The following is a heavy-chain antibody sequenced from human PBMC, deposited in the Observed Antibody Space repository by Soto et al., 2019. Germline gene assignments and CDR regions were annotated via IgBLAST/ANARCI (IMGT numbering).Heavy chain of an antibody. J-gene: IGHJ4*02. CDR1: GFSLSTSGMC. D-gene: IGHD4-4*01. V-gene: IGHV2-70*11. CDR3: ARILASEHDYSNYYFDY. CDR2: IDWDDDK. Sequence: SGPTMVNPTQTLTLTCTFSGFSLSTSGMCVSWIRQPPGKALEWLARIDWDDDKYYSTSLKTRLTISKDTSKNQVVLTMTNMDPVDTATYYCARILASEHDYSNYYFDYWGQGTLVTVSS.